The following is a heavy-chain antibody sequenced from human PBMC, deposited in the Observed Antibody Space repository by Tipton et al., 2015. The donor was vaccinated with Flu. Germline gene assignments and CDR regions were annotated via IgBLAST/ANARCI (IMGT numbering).Heavy chain of an antibody. J-gene: IGHJ3*02. Sequence: QVQLVQSGAEVKKPGSSVKVSCKASGGTFSSYAISWVRQAPGQGLEWMGGIIPIFGTANYAQKFQGRVTITADESTSTAYMELSSLRSEDTAVYYCARERGQQVVLDDAFDIWGQGTMVTGSS. CDR3: ARERGQQVVLDDAFDI. CDR2: IIPIFGTA. D-gene: IGHD6-13*01. V-gene: IGHV1-69*01. CDR1: GGTFSSYA.